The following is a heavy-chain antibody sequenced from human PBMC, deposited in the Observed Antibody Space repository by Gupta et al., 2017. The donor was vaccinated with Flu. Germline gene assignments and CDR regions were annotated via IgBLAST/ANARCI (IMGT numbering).Heavy chain of an antibody. V-gene: IGHV3-11*06. Sequence: VHLVESGGDLVQPGGYLRFSCAASGVPLSDCHMSWVRQAPGRGLEWLAYIGSGGNTAYADAVRGRFTISRDNAKNSLYLQMNSLRDEDTAVYYCARDFDWAFQHWGQGILVTVSS. J-gene: IGHJ1*01. D-gene: IGHD3-9*01. CDR1: GVPLSDCH. CDR2: IGSGGNT. CDR3: ARDFDWAFQH.